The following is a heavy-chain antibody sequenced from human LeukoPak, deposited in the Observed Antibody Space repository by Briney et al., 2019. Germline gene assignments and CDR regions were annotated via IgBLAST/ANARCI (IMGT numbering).Heavy chain of an antibody. Sequence: PGGSLRLSCAASGFTFSSYAMHWVRQAPGKGLEWVAVISYDGSNKYYADSVKGRFTISRHNSKNTLYLQMNSLRAEDTAVYYCARGLGYSSGWYEDWGQGTLVTVSS. V-gene: IGHV3-30*14. J-gene: IGHJ4*02. CDR3: ARGLGYSSGWYED. D-gene: IGHD6-19*01. CDR1: GFTFSSYA. CDR2: ISYDGSNK.